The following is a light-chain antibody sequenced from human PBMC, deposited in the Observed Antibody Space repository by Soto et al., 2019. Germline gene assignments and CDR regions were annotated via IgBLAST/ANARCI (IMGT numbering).Light chain of an antibody. CDR1: SSDVGGYNY. CDR3: SSYTTSSTYV. CDR2: DVS. V-gene: IGLV2-14*01. Sequence: QSVLTQPASVSGSPGQSITVSCTGTSSDVGGYNYVSWHQQHPGKVPKLMIYDVSYRPSGVSNRFSGSKSGNTASLTISGLQAEDEADYYCSSYTTSSTYVFVTGTKLTVL. J-gene: IGLJ1*01.